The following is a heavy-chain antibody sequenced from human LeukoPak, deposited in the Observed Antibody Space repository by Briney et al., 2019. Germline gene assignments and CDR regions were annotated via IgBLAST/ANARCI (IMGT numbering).Heavy chain of an antibody. CDR1: AFTFSTYW. V-gene: IGHV3-74*01. CDR3: AIFHRDSSPS. J-gene: IGHJ5*02. Sequence: GGSLRLSCAASAFTFSTYWMHWVRQAPGKGLMWVSRINNDGSSTTYADSVKGRFSISRDNAKNTLYLQMNSLRAEDTAVYYCAIFHRDSSPSWGQGTLVTVSS. CDR2: INNDGSST. D-gene: IGHD3-22*01.